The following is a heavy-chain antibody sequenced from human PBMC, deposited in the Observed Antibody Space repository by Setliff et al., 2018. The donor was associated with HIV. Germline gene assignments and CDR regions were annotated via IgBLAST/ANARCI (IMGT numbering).Heavy chain of an antibody. V-gene: IGHV3-48*04. CDR3: TRGWLAAQFDS. D-gene: IGHD6-19*01. J-gene: IGHJ4*02. CDR1: GFTFSSYS. CDR2: ISSSSSII. Sequence: LRLSCAASGFTFSSYSMNWVRQAPGKGLEWVSYISSSSSIIYYADSVKGRFTISRDNAENSLYLQMNSLRAEDTAVYYCTRGWLAAQFDSWGQGTLVTVSS.